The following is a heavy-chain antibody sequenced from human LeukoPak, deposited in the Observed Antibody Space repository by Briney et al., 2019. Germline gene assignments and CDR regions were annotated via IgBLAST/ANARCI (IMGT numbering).Heavy chain of an antibody. J-gene: IGHJ4*02. CDR1: GYSFPTCW. CDR2: IYPDESNI. D-gene: IGHD2-2*03. V-gene: IGHV5-51*01. Sequence: GESLKISCKGSGYSFPTCWSAWVRQMPGKGLEWMGIIYPDESNIRYSPSFQGQVTISADKSISTAYLQWSSLKASDTAMYYCARPPSRGYSSSFEYWGQGTMVTVSS. CDR3: ARPPSRGYSSSFEY.